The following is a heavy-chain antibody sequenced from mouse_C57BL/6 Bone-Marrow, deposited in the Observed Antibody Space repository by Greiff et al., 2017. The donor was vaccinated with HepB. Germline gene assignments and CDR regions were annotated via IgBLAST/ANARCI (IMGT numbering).Heavy chain of an antibody. CDR3: ARGNCYFDY. D-gene: IGHD2-1*01. CDR1: GFTFSDYY. CDR2: INYDGSST. J-gene: IGHJ2*01. Sequence: EVQWVESEGGLVQPGSSMKLSCTASGFTFSDYYMAWVRQVPEKGLEWVANINYDGSSTYYLDSLKSRFIISRDNAKNILYLQMSSLKSEDTATYYCARGNCYFDYWGQGTTLTVSS. V-gene: IGHV5-16*01.